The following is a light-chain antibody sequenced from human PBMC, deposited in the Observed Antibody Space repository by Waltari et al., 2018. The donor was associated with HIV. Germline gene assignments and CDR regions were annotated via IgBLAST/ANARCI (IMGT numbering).Light chain of an antibody. CDR2: GNT. CDR1: SSTIGARED. V-gene: IGLV1-40*01. CDR3: QSYDNSLNAVV. Sequence: QSVLTQPPSVSGAPGQRVIISCTGSSSTIGAREDVHWYQQLPGAVPKVLIYGNTNRPSGVHDRFAGSKSGASASLALAGLQTDDEADYYCQSYDNSLNAVVFGGGTRLTVL. J-gene: IGLJ2*01.